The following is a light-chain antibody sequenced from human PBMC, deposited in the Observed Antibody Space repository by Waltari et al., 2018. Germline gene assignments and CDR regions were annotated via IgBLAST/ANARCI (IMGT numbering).Light chain of an antibody. CDR3: SSYTSSGTSSNTRV. Sequence: QSALTQPASVSGSPGQSITISCSGPSRDVGGYNYVSWYQHHTGKAPKLVIYDVSSRPSGVSHRYSGSKSGNTASLTISGLQGEDEADYYCSSYTSSGTSSNTRVFGTGTTVTVL. CDR1: SRDVGGYNY. V-gene: IGLV2-14*03. J-gene: IGLJ1*01. CDR2: DVS.